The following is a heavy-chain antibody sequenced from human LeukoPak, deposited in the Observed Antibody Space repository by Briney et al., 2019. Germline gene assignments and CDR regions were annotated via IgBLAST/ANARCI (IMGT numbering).Heavy chain of an antibody. CDR2: MNSNSGGT. Sequence: ASVKVSCKASGYTFTGYYMHWVRHPPGQGLEWMGWMNSNSGGTNYAQKFQGRVTMTRDTSISTAYMELSRLRSDDTAVYYCARESSPDIVVVVAANGDFQHWGQGTLVTVSS. V-gene: IGHV1-2*02. D-gene: IGHD2-15*01. CDR1: GYTFTGYY. CDR3: ARESSPDIVVVVAANGDFQH. J-gene: IGHJ1*01.